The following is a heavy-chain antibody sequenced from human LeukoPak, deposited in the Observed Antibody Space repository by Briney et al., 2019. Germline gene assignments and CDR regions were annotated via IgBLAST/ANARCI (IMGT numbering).Heavy chain of an antibody. D-gene: IGHD5-12*01. CDR2: IYYSGST. Sequence: SETLSLTCTVSGGSISSSSYYWAWIRQPPGKGLEWIGSIYYSGSTYYNPSLKSRVTISVDTSKNQFSLKLSSVTAADTAVYYCARHSRPRLGNDLDYWGQGTLVTVSS. CDR3: ARHSRPRLGNDLDY. CDR1: GGSISSSSYY. J-gene: IGHJ4*02. V-gene: IGHV4-39*01.